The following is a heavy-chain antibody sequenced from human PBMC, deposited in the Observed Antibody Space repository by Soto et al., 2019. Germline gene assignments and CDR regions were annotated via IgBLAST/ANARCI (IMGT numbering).Heavy chain of an antibody. CDR2: IWYDGSNK. CDR3: ATLPSPDIVVVPAAPPYDAFDI. D-gene: IGHD2-2*01. Sequence: PGVSLRLSCAASGFTFSSYGMHWVRQAPGKGLEWVAVIWYDGSNKYYADSVKGRFTISRDNSKNTLYLQMNSLRAEDTAVYYYATLPSPDIVVVPAAPPYDAFDIWGQGTMVTVSS. V-gene: IGHV3-33*01. J-gene: IGHJ3*02. CDR1: GFTFSSYG.